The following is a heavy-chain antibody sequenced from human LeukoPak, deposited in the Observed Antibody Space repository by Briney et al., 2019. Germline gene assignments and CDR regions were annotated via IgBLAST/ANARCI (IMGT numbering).Heavy chain of an antibody. CDR3: ARDFSSSSTVYYYYYMDV. D-gene: IGHD6-13*01. V-gene: IGHV4-39*07. CDR1: GGSISSRTYY. Sequence: PSETLSLTCTVSGGSISSRTYYWGWIRQPPGKGLEWIGTMYYSGTTYYNPSLKSRVSISLDTSKNQFSLKLSSVTAADTAIYYCARDFSSSSTVYYYYYMDVWGKGTTVTVSS. CDR2: MYYSGTT. J-gene: IGHJ6*03.